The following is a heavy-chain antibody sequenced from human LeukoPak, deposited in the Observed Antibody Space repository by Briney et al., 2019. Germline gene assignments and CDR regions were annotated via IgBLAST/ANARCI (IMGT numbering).Heavy chain of an antibody. D-gene: IGHD2-21*01. J-gene: IGHJ6*03. CDR2: ISGRGGIT. CDR1: EFTFNNYA. V-gene: IGHV3-23*01. CDR3: AKALRETHRPVYSYYYMDV. Sequence: GGSLRLSCAASEFTFNNYAVSWVRQAPGQGLEWISTISGRGGITYYADSVKGRFTISRDNSKNTVFLQMNSLRVDDTAVYYCAKALRETHRPVYSYYYMDVWGKGTTVTVSS.